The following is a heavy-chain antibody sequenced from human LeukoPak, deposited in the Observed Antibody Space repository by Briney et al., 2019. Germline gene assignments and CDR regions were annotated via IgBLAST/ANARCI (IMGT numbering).Heavy chain of an antibody. D-gene: IGHD5-24*01. J-gene: IGHJ6*02. V-gene: IGHV4-31*03. Sequence: SETLSLTCTVSGGSISSGGYYWSWIRQHPGKGLEWIGYIYYSGSTYYNPSLKSRVTISVDTSKNQFSLKLSSVTAADTAVYYCARDTPLQYYYYGMDVWGQGTTVTVSS. CDR1: GGSISSGGYY. CDR2: IYYSGST. CDR3: ARDTPLQYYYYGMDV.